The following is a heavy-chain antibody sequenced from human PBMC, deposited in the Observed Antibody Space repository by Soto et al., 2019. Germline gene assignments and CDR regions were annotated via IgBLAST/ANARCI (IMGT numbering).Heavy chain of an antibody. V-gene: IGHV3-23*01. J-gene: IGHJ4*02. D-gene: IGHD3-22*01. Sequence: GGSLRLSCAASGFTFSSYAMSWVRQAPGNGLEWVSAISGSGGSTYYADSVKGRFTISRDNSKNTLYLQMNSLRAEDTAVYYCAKAAYYYDSSGYPRPTYYFDYWGQGTLVTVSS. CDR2: ISGSGGST. CDR3: AKAAYYYDSSGYPRPTYYFDY. CDR1: GFTFSSYA.